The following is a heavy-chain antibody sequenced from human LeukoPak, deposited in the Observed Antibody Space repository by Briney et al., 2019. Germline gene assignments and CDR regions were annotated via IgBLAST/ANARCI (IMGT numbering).Heavy chain of an antibody. CDR3: ARERVYYYDSSGYYSGTFDAFDI. V-gene: IGHV1-2*02. CDR1: GYTFTGYY. Sequence: ASVKVSCKASGYTFTGYYMHWVRQAPGQGLEWMGWINPNSGGTNYAQKLQGRVTMTTDTSTSTAYMELRSLRSEDTAVYYCARERVYYYDSSGYYSGTFDAFDIWGQGTMVTVSS. J-gene: IGHJ3*02. CDR2: INPNSGGT. D-gene: IGHD3-22*01.